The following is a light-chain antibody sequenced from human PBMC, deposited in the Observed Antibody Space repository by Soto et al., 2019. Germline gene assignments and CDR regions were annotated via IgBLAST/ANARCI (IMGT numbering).Light chain of an antibody. CDR1: QNIDSG. CDR2: KAS. J-gene: IGKJ1*01. CDR3: QQSHFLWT. Sequence: DIQMTQSPSTLSASVGDRVTITCRASQNIDSGLAWYQQKPGKAPKLLIYKASTFESGVPLRFSCSGSGTEFTVTITSLQPFDFATSYCQQSHFLWTFGLITRVEIK. V-gene: IGKV1-5*03.